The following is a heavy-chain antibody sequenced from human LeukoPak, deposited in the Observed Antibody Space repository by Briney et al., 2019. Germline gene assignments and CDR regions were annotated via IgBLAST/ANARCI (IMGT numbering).Heavy chain of an antibody. CDR1: GFTFSSYS. V-gene: IGHV3-21*01. J-gene: IGHJ4*02. CDR3: ARDIAAAGTQGGY. Sequence: GGSLRLSCAASGFTFSSYSMNWVRQAPGKGLEWVSSISSSSSYIYYADSVKGRFTISRDNAMNSLYLQMNSLRAEDTAVYYCARDIAAAGTQGGYWGQGTLVTVSS. CDR2: ISSSSSYI. D-gene: IGHD6-13*01.